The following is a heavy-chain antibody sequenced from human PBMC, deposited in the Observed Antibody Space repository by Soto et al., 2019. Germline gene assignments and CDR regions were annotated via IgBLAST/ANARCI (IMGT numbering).Heavy chain of an antibody. V-gene: IGHV4-59*08. CDR1: GGSMSPYY. J-gene: IGHJ6*02. Sequence: SETLSLACSVFGGSMSPYYWSWIRQSPGKGLERIANIYYRGNTNYNPSLESRVTISIDTSKNQFSLKLNSLTAADTAVYYCARHSKKTGAFDYYYGMDVWGQGTTVT. CDR3: ARHSKKTGAFDYYYGMDV. D-gene: IGHD7-27*01. CDR2: IYYRGNT.